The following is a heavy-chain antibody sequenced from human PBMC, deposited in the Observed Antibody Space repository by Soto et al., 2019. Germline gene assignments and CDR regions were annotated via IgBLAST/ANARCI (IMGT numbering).Heavy chain of an antibody. Sequence: PSPTLPLTCTAAGAPLGSNLSNWVRQPPGKGLEWIGSVYYTGTTDYNPSLKSRVTISVDTSKTQFSLNLRSVTAADTAVYYCAEDLAGVPRVFDYRRGESLVTVSS. J-gene: IGHJ4*02. V-gene: IGHV4-59*01. CDR2: VYYTGTT. D-gene: IGHD3-10*01. CDR1: GAPLGSNL. CDR3: AEDLAGVPRVFDY.